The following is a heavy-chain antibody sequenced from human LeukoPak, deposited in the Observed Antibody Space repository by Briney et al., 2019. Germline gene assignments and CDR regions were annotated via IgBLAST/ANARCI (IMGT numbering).Heavy chain of an antibody. D-gene: IGHD6-13*01. Sequence: GGSLRLSCAASGFTFSSYWMSWVRQAPGKGLEWVANIKQDGSEKYYVDSVKGRFTVSRDNAKNSLYLQVNSLRAEDTAVYYCARPTIAAAGNFEYWGQGTLVTVSS. J-gene: IGHJ4*02. CDR1: GFTFSSYW. V-gene: IGHV3-7*05. CDR3: ARPTIAAAGNFEY. CDR2: IKQDGSEK.